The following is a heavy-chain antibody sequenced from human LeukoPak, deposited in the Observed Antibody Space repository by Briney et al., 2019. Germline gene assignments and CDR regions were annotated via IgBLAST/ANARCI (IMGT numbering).Heavy chain of an antibody. CDR1: GYTFTGYY. CDR3: ARESADYYDSSGYYYLVYYFDY. Sequence: ASVKVSCKASGYTFTGYYMHWVRQAPGQGLEWMGWINPNSGGTNYAQKFQGRVTMTRDTSISTACMELSRLRSDDTAVYYCARESADYYDSSGYYYLVYYFDYWGQGTLVTVSS. J-gene: IGHJ4*02. V-gene: IGHV1-2*02. CDR2: INPNSGGT. D-gene: IGHD3-22*01.